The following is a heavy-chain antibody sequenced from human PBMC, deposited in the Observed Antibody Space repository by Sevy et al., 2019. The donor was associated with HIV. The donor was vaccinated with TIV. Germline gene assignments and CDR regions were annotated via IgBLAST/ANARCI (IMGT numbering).Heavy chain of an antibody. D-gene: IGHD6-13*01. CDR1: GGSISSSSYY. J-gene: IGHJ4*02. Sequence: SETLSLTCTVSGGSISSSSYYWGWIRQPPGKGLEWIGSIYYSGSTYYNPSLKSRVTISVATSKNQFSLKLSFVTAADTALYYCARSYGSGYSSSWHGNYFDYWGQGTLVTVSS. V-gene: IGHV4-39*01. CDR3: ARSYGSGYSSSWHGNYFDY. CDR2: IYYSGST.